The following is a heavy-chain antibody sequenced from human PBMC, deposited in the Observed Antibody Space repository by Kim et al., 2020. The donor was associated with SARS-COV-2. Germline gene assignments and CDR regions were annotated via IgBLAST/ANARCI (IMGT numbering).Heavy chain of an antibody. CDR3: VRGRVGYGRLDY. J-gene: IGHJ4*02. CDR1: GFTFTNYW. CDR2: MKQDGSEK. V-gene: IGHV3-7*01. D-gene: IGHD5-18*01. Sequence: GGSLRLSCAASGFTFTNYWMSWVRQAPGKGLEWVAYMKQDGSEKYYVDSVKGRFTISRDNAKNSLYLQMNSLRDEDTAVYYCVRGRVGYGRLDYCGQGT.